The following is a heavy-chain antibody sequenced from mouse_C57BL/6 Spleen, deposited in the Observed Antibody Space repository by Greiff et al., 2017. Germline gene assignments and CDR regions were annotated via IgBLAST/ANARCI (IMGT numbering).Heavy chain of an antibody. CDR2: INPNNGGT. Sequence: VQLQQSGPELVKPGASVKISCKASGYTFTDYYMNWVKQSHGKSLEWIGDINPNNGGTSYNQKFKGKATLTVDKSSSTAYMELRSLTSEDSAVYYCARVGVYYYGSSYGWYFDVWGTGTTVTVSS. J-gene: IGHJ1*03. CDR1: GYTFTDYY. V-gene: IGHV1-26*01. D-gene: IGHD1-1*01. CDR3: ARVGVYYYGSSYGWYFDV.